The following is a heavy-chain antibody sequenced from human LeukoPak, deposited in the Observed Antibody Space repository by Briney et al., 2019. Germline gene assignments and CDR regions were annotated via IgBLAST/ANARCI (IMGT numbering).Heavy chain of an antibody. CDR2: ISYSGST. V-gene: IGHV4-59*01. CDR1: GGSISSYY. CDR3: ARGFGPGGAFDI. J-gene: IGHJ3*02. D-gene: IGHD3-16*01. Sequence: SETLSLTCTVSGGSISSYYWSWIRQPPGKGLEWIGYISYSGSTNYNPSLKSRVTISVDTSKNQFSLKLSSVTAADTAVYSCARGFGPGGAFDIWGQGTMVTVSS.